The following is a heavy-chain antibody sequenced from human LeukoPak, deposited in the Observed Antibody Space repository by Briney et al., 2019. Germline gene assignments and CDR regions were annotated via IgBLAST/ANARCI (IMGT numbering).Heavy chain of an antibody. D-gene: IGHD1-14*01. CDR3: ARGTLNIPGQQGAFDY. CDR2: ISSSGSTI. Sequence: GGSLRLSCAASGFTFSSYEMNWVRQAPGKGLEWVSYISSSGSTIYYADSVKGRFTISRDNAKKSLSLQMNSLRAEDTAVYYCARGTLNIPGQQGAFDYWGQGTLVTVSS. V-gene: IGHV3-48*03. CDR1: GFTFSSYE. J-gene: IGHJ4*02.